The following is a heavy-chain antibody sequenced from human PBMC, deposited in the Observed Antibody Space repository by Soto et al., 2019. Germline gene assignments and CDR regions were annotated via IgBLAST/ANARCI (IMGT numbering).Heavy chain of an antibody. CDR2: IYYSGST. D-gene: IGHD3-22*01. CDR3: ARRWNYYDSSGYDY. CDR1: DGSISRYS. J-gene: IGHJ4*02. Sequence: PSETLSLTCTVSDGSISRYSSNWYRQPPGKGLEWIGYIYYSGSTNYNPSLKSRVTISVDTSKNQFSLKLSSVTAADTAVYYCARRWNYYDSSGYDYWGQGTLVTVSS. V-gene: IGHV4-59*08.